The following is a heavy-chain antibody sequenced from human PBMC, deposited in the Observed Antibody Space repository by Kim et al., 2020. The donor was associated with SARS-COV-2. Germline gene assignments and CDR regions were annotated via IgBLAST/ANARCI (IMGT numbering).Heavy chain of an antibody. V-gene: IGHV4-34*01. D-gene: IGHD2-21*02. CDR2: INHSGST. J-gene: IGHJ4*02. CDR1: GGSFSGYY. Sequence: SETLSLTCAVYGGSFSGYYWSWIRQPPGKGLEWIGEINHSGSTNYNPSLKSRVTISVDTSKNQFSLKLSSVTAADTAVYYCARGPTGRHIVVVTTPFDYWGQGTLVTVSS. CDR3: ARGPTGRHIVVVTTPFDY.